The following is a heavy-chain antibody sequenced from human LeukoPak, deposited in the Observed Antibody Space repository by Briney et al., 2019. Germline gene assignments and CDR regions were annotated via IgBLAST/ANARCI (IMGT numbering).Heavy chain of an antibody. CDR3: ARHSDYRLDY. CDR2: IDPSDSYT. Sequence: GESLKISCKSSGYNFSSYWINWVRQMPGKGLEWMGRIDPSDSYTNYSPSFQGHVTISVDKSISTAYLQWSSLKASDTAMYYCARHSDYRLDYWGQGTLVTVSS. CDR1: GYNFSSYW. D-gene: IGHD5-12*01. J-gene: IGHJ4*02. V-gene: IGHV5-10-1*01.